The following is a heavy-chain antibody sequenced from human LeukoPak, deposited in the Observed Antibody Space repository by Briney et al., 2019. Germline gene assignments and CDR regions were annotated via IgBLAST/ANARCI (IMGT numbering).Heavy chain of an antibody. V-gene: IGHV1-18*04. Sequence: GASVKVSCKASGYTFTGYYMHWVRQAPGQGLEWMGWISAYNGNTNYAQKLQGRVTMTTDTSTSTAYMELRSLRSDDTAVYYCARSPRWLELLGWDYWGQGTLVTVSS. CDR3: ARSPRWLELLGWDY. CDR1: GYTFTGYY. J-gene: IGHJ4*02. CDR2: ISAYNGNT. D-gene: IGHD1-26*01.